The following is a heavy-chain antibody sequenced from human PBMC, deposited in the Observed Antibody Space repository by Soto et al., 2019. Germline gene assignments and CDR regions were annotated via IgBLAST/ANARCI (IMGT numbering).Heavy chain of an antibody. J-gene: IGHJ4*02. V-gene: IGHV3-23*01. CDR3: TRDQRYSSAV. Sequence: GGSLRLSCAASGFTFSSYAMSWVRQAPGKGLEWVSAISGSGGSTYYADSVKGRFTISRDNAKNTVYLQMNSLRVEDTAVYYCTRDQRYSSAVWGQGTLVTVSS. CDR1: GFTFSSYA. D-gene: IGHD5-18*01. CDR2: ISGSGGST.